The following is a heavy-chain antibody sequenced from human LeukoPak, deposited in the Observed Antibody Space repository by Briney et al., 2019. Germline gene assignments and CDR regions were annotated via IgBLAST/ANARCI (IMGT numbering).Heavy chain of an antibody. V-gene: IGHV3-74*01. CDR1: GFTFSSYA. D-gene: IGHD2-21*02. CDR2: INSDGSST. Sequence: GGSLRLSCAASGFTFSSYAMSWVRQAPGKGLVWVSRINSDGSSTSYADSVKGRFTISRDNAKNTLYLQMNSLRAEDTAVYYCARDRGGDSYYYYYYGMDVWGQGTTVTVSS. CDR3: ARDRGGDSYYYYYYGMDV. J-gene: IGHJ6*02.